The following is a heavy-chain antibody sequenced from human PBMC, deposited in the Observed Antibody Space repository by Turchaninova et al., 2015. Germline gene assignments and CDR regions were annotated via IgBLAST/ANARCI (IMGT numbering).Heavy chain of an antibody. CDR1: GMTLSSDG. CDR2: KSNDVSNK. CDR3: ARVYLRAAGTGWFDP. J-gene: IGHJ5*02. D-gene: IGHD6-13*01. Sequence: GAYLESSCADYGMTLSSDGMQWVSKGPGKGLEWVAVKSNDVSNKYYADSVKGRFTISRDNSKNTLYLQMNSLRAEDTAVYYCARVYLRAAGTGWFDPWGQGTLVTVSS. V-gene: IGHV3-30*01.